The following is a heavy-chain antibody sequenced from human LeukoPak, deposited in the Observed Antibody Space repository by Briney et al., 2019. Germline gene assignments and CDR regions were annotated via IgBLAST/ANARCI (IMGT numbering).Heavy chain of an antibody. Sequence: GGSLRLSCSASGFTFSSYWMHWVRQAPGKGLVWVSRINSDGSSTSYADSVKGRFTISRDNAKNTLYLQMNSLRAEDTAVYYCAREGVWRQQLVDYYYGMDVWGQGTTVTVSS. D-gene: IGHD6-13*01. V-gene: IGHV3-74*01. CDR3: AREGVWRQQLVDYYYGMDV. CDR2: INSDGSST. J-gene: IGHJ6*02. CDR1: GFTFSSYW.